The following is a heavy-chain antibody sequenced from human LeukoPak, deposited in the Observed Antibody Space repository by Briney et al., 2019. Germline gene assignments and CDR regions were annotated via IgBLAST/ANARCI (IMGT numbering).Heavy chain of an antibody. Sequence: GGSPRLSCAASGFTFSSYAMHWVRQAPGKGLEWVAVISYDGSNKYYADSVKGRFTISRDNSKNTLYLQMNSLRAEDTAVYYCAKDILAAGLFFDYWGQGILVTVSS. CDR1: GFTFSSYA. J-gene: IGHJ4*02. D-gene: IGHD6-13*01. CDR2: ISYDGSNK. CDR3: AKDILAAGLFFDY. V-gene: IGHV3-30-3*02.